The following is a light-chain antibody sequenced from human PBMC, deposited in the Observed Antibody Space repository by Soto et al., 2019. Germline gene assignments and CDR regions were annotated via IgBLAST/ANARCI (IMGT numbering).Light chain of an antibody. Sequence: EIVLTQSPGTLSLSPGERVTLSCRASQNVRSNYLAWYQQKPGQAPRLLIYGASTRASGIPERFSGSGSGTDFTLTISRLAPEDFAVYYCQQYNNWPPLTFGGGTKVEIK. V-gene: IGKV3-20*01. CDR2: GAS. CDR1: QNVRSNY. CDR3: QQYNNWPPLT. J-gene: IGKJ4*01.